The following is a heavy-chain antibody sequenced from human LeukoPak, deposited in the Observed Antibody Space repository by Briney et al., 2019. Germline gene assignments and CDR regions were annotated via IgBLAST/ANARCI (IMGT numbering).Heavy chain of an antibody. CDR1: GASLGSYY. Sequence: SQTLSLTCTVSGASLGSYYWSWIRQPAGKGRGWVGRIYTSGSTNYNPSLKSRVTMSVDTSKNQFSLKLSSVTAADTAVYYCASSSTSRYYYYGMDVWGQGTTVTVSS. V-gene: IGHV4-4*07. CDR2: IYTSGST. J-gene: IGHJ6*02. D-gene: IGHD2-2*01. CDR3: ASSSTSRYYYYGMDV.